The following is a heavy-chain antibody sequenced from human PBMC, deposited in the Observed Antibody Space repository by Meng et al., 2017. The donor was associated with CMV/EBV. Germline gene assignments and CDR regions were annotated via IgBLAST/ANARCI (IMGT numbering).Heavy chain of an antibody. CDR3: ARRMGSTSSSYWFDP. J-gene: IGHJ5*02. D-gene: IGHD2-2*01. V-gene: IGHV5-51*01. Sequence: GGSLRLSCKGPGYSFTSYWIGWVRQMPGKGLEWMGIIYPGDSDTRYSPSFQGQVTISADKSISTAYLQWSSLKASDTAMYYCARRMGSTSSSYWFDPWGQGTLVTVSS. CDR2: IYPGDSDT. CDR1: GYSFTSYW.